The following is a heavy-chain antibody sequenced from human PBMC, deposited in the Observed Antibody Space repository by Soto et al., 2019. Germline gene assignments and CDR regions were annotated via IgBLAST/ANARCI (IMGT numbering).Heavy chain of an antibody. CDR2: IYHSGST. J-gene: IGHJ6*02. D-gene: IGHD2-2*01. CDR3: ARVVGGYDYGMDV. Sequence: QVQLQESGPGLVKPSGTLSLTCAVSGGSISSSNWWSWVRQPPGKGLEWIGEIYHSGSTNYNPSLKSRDTISVDKSKSQFSLKLSSVTAADTAVYYCARVVGGYDYGMDVSGQGTRVTVSS. V-gene: IGHV4-4*02. CDR1: GGSISSSNW.